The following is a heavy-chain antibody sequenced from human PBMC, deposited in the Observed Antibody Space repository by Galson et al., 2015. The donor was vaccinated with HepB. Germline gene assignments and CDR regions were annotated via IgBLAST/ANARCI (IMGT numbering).Heavy chain of an antibody. Sequence: SVKVSCKASGGTFSSYAISWVRQAPGQGLEWMGRIIPILGIANYAQKFQGRVTITADKSTSTAYMELSSLRSEDTAVYYCARKGVDYGDYVAAFDIWGQGTMVTVSS. J-gene: IGHJ3*02. CDR1: GGTFSSYA. D-gene: IGHD4-17*01. CDR2: IIPILGIA. CDR3: ARKGVDYGDYVAAFDI. V-gene: IGHV1-69*04.